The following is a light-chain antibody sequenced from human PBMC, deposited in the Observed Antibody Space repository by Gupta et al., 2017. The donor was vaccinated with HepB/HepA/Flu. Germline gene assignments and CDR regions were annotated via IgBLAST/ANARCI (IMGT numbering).Light chain of an antibody. CDR3: QACDRSTYVV. J-gene: IGLJ2*01. Sequence: SYELTQRTLVFVSPGQTASITRSGDKLGDKYTCWYQQKAGPSAVLVIYQDTKRPSGIPERFSVSNPGNTATLTISGTQDIDEADYYCQACDRSTYVVFGGGTKLTVL. V-gene: IGLV3-1*01. CDR1: KLGDKY. CDR2: QDT.